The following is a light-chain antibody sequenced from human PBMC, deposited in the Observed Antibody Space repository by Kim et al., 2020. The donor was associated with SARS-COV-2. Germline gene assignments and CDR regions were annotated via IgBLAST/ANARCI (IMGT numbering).Light chain of an antibody. V-gene: IGKV3-20*01. Sequence: ENVLTQSPGTLPLSPGERATLSCRASQSVSSNFLAWYQQKAGQAPRLLIYSASSRASGIPDRFSASGSGTDFTLTISTLEPEDFAVYYCQQYATSPETFGQGTKVDIK. CDR3: QQYATSPET. CDR2: SAS. CDR1: QSVSSNF. J-gene: IGKJ1*01.